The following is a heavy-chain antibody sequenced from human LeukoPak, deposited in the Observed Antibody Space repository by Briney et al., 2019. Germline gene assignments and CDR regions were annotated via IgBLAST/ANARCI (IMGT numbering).Heavy chain of an antibody. CDR3: ARDTAMVEGYFDY. Sequence: GASVKVSCKASGGTFSSYAISWVRQAPGQGLEWMGGIIPIFGTPNYAQKFQGRVTITADESTSTAYMELSSLRSEDTAVYYCARDTAMVEGYFDYWGQGTLVTVSS. V-gene: IGHV1-69*13. J-gene: IGHJ4*02. CDR1: GGTFSSYA. D-gene: IGHD5-18*01. CDR2: IIPIFGTP.